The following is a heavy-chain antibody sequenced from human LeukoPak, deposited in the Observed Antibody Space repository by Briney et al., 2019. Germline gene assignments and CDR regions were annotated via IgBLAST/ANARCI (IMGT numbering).Heavy chain of an antibody. CDR1: GFTFSSYS. CDR2: ISSSSSYI. V-gene: IGHV3-21*01. D-gene: IGHD5-12*01. J-gene: IGHJ3*02. CDR3: ARAIVATDAFDI. Sequence: GSLRPSCAASGFTFSSYSMNWVRQAPGKGLEWVSSISSSSSYIYYADSVKGRFTISRDNAKNSLYLQMNSLRAEDTAVYYCARAIVATDAFDIWGQGTMVTVSS.